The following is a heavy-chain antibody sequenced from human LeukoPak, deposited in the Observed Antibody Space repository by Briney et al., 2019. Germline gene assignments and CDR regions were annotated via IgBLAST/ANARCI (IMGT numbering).Heavy chain of an antibody. CDR1: GFTFSSYA. Sequence: PGGSLRLSSAASGFTFSSYATRWVRQAPGKGLEWVSGISGSGGSTHYADSVKDRFTISRDNSKNTLYLQMNSLRAEDTAVYYCAKEIVVVVAATPDAVDIWGQGTMVTVSS. D-gene: IGHD2-15*01. CDR3: AKEIVVVVAATPDAVDI. CDR2: ISGSGGST. V-gene: IGHV3-23*01. J-gene: IGHJ3*02.